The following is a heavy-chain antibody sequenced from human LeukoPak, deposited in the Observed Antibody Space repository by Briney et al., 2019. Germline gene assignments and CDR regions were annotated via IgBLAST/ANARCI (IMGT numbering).Heavy chain of an antibody. Sequence: GASVTVSLKSSVYTFTNYDINWVRQAPAQGREWMGWMNPNSGNTDYAQKFQGRVTITRNTSINTAYMELSSLRSEDTAVYYCARVGQALRARYCSGGSCKFDPWGQGTLVTVSS. CDR1: VYTFTNYD. V-gene: IGHV1-8*03. CDR2: MNPNSGNT. J-gene: IGHJ5*02. D-gene: IGHD2-15*01. CDR3: ARVGQALRARYCSGGSCKFDP.